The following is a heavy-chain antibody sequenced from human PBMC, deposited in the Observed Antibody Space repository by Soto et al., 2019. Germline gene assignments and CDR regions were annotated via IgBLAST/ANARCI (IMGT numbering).Heavy chain of an antibody. D-gene: IGHD1-26*01. CDR2: IKQDGSEK. CDR3: ARQSFGGSYYYYYYGMDV. Sequence: GGSLRLSCAASGFTFSSYWMSWVRQAPGKGLEWVANIKQDGSEKYYVDSVKGRFTISRDNAKNSLYLQMNSLRAEDTAVYYCARQSFGGSYYYYYYGMDVWGQGTTVTVS. V-gene: IGHV3-7*01. CDR1: GFTFSSYW. J-gene: IGHJ6*02.